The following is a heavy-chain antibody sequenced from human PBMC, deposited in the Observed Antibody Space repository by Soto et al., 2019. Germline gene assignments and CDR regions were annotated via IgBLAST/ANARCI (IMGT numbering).Heavy chain of an antibody. V-gene: IGHV3-23*01. CDR1: GFSFSHYA. CDR3: ANYYCDSSSYYGDAFDI. Sequence: AGGSLRLSCAASGFSFSHYAMSWVRQAPGKGLEWVSSISASGGNSYFADSVKGRFTVSRDNSKNILYVQMNSLRVEDTAVYYCANYYCDSSSYYGDAFDIWGQGTMVTVSS. J-gene: IGHJ3*02. D-gene: IGHD3-22*01. CDR2: ISASGGNS.